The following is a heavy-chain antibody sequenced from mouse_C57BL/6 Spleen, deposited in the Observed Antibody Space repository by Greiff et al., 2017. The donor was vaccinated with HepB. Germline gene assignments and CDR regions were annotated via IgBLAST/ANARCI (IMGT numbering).Heavy chain of an antibody. V-gene: IGHV6-6*01. D-gene: IGHD1-1*01. CDR1: GFTFSDAW. CDR3: TRNPIYYYGFDY. CDR2: IRNKANNHAT. Sequence: EVKLVESGGGLVQPGGSMKLSCAASGFTFSDAWMDWVRQSPEKGLEWVAEIRNKANNHATYYAESVKGRFTISRDDSKSSVYLQMNSLRAEDTGIYYCTRNPIYYYGFDYWGQGTTLTVSS. J-gene: IGHJ2*01.